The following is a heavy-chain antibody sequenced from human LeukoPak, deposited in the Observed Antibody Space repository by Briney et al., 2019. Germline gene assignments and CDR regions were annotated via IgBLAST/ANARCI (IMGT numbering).Heavy chain of an antibody. J-gene: IGHJ4*02. CDR1: GGSISSYY. V-gene: IGHV4-59*01. Sequence: SETLSLTCTVSGGSISSYYWSWIRQPPGKGLEWIGYVSYSGSTNYNPSLKSRVTISVDTSKNQFSLKLSSVTDADTAVYYCASDRGYGGNSGGFDYWGQGTLVTVSS. CDR2: VSYSGST. D-gene: IGHD4-23*01. CDR3: ASDRGYGGNSGGFDY.